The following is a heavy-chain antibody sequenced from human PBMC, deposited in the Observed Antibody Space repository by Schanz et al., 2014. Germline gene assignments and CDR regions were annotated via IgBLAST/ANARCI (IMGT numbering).Heavy chain of an antibody. CDR3: ARSNYYDNSDYYNSFDY. Sequence: QVQLVQSGAEVKKPGSPVKVSCKSSGGTFSSYAISWVRQAPGQGLEWMGRIIPILGIATYAQKFQRRVTNTADKSTSTAYMDLSSLRPEDTAVYYCARSNYYDNSDYYNSFDYWGQGTLVTVSS. V-gene: IGHV1-69*02. D-gene: IGHD3-22*01. J-gene: IGHJ4*02. CDR2: IIPILGIA. CDR1: GGTFSSYA.